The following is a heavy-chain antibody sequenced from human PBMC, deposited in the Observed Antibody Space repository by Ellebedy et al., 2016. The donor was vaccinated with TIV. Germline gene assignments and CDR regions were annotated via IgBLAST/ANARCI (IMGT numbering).Heavy chain of an antibody. D-gene: IGHD4-17*01. J-gene: IGHJ4*02. Sequence: ASVKVSCKASGYTFTSYDINWVRQATGQGLEWMGWMNPNSGNTGYAQKFQGRATMTRNTSISTAYMELSSLRSEDTAVYYCARGPVDGDYYSYWGQGTLVTVSS. CDR1: GYTFTSYD. CDR3: ARGPVDGDYYSY. CDR2: MNPNSGNT. V-gene: IGHV1-8*01.